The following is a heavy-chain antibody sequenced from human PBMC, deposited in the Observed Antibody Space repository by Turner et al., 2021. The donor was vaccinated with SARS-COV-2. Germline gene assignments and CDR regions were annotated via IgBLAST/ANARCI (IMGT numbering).Heavy chain of an antibody. CDR2: IKQDGSEK. Sequence: EEQLVESGGGLVQPGGSLRLFCTASGFTFSNWMHWVRQAPGKVLEWVTNIKQDGSEKYFVDTVKGQFTISRDNAKNSLYLQMNSLRAEDTAVYYCAKDPNSGASLWGQGILVTVSS. J-gene: IGHJ4*02. CDR3: AKDPNSGASL. V-gene: IGHV3-7*04. CDR1: GFTFSNW. D-gene: IGHD2-15*01.